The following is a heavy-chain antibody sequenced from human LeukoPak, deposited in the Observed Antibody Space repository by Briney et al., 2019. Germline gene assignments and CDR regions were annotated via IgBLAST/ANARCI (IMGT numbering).Heavy chain of an antibody. D-gene: IGHD3-22*01. V-gene: IGHV4-59*01. CDR2: IYYSGST. CDR1: GGSISSYY. CDR3: VRGGGYYRYYYYGMDV. J-gene: IGHJ6*02. Sequence: SETLSLTCTVSGGSISSYYWSWIRQPPGKGLEWIGYIYYSGSTNYNPSLKSRVIISVDTSKNQFSLKLSSVTAADTAVYYCVRGGGYYRYYYYGMDVWGQGTTVTVSS.